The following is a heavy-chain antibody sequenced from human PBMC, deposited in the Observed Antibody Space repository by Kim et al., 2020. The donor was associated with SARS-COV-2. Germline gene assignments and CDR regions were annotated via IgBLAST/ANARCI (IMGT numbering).Heavy chain of an antibody. J-gene: IGHJ5*02. Sequence: ASVKVSCKASGYTFTSYGINWVRQAPGQGLEWMGWISAYNGNTNYAQKLQGRVTMTTDTPTSTAYMELRSLRSDDTAVYYCARGKGRPEYNWFDPWGQGTLVTVSS. CDR1: GYTFTSYG. D-gene: IGHD1-26*01. V-gene: IGHV1-18*01. CDR3: ARGKGRPEYNWFDP. CDR2: ISAYNGNT.